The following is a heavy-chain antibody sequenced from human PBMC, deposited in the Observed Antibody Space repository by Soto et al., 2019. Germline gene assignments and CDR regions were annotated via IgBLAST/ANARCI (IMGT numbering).Heavy chain of an antibody. CDR3: AIELIDMCCGELDYYVDY. J-gene: IGHJ4*02. Sequence: QVQLVESGGGVVQPGRSLRLSCAASGFTFSSYGMHWVRQAPGKGLVWVAVIWYDGSNKYYADSVKGRFTISRDNSKNTLYLQMNSRKAYDTAGYYCAIELIDMCCGELDYYVDYWGQGTL. CDR1: GFTFSSYG. CDR2: IWYDGSNK. V-gene: IGHV3-33*01. D-gene: IGHD3-10*01.